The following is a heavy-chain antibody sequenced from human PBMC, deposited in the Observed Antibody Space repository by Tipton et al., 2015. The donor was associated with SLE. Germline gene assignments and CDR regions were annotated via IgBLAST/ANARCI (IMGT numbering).Heavy chain of an antibody. CDR1: GGSISSSSYW. V-gene: IGHV4-39*07. Sequence: TLSLTCTVSGGSISSSSYWWAWIRQPPGKGLEWIGEVNHSGVTNYNPSLRSRVTISQDTSKKQLSLNLTSVTAADTAVYYCARIGYSKDDVWGQGTTVTVSS. D-gene: IGHD4-11*01. CDR3: ARIGYSKDDV. CDR2: VNHSGVT. J-gene: IGHJ6*02.